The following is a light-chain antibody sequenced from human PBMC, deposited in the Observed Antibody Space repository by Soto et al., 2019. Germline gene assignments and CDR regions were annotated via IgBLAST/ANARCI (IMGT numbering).Light chain of an antibody. V-gene: IGLV2-14*01. Sequence: QSALTQPASMSGSPEQSITISCTGTSSDVGGYDYVSWYQQHPGKAPKLMIYDVSNRPSGVSNRFSGSKSGNTASLTISGLQAEDEADYYCSSHTTSGTRVFGGGTKVTVL. CDR2: DVS. J-gene: IGLJ2*01. CDR1: SSDVGGYDY. CDR3: SSHTTSGTRV.